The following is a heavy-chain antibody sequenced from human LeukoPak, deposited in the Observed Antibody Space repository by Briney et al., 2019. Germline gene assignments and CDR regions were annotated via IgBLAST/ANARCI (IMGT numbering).Heavy chain of an antibody. Sequence: ASETLSLTCTVSGGSIDSYYWSWIRQPPRKGLEWIGYIYYNGITNYNPSLKTRVTTSLDTSKKQFSLNLRSVTAADTAVYYCASGFGVDSFDIWGQGTMVTVSS. V-gene: IGHV4-59*01. CDR2: IYYNGIT. CDR3: ASGFGVDSFDI. D-gene: IGHD3-3*01. CDR1: GGSIDSYY. J-gene: IGHJ3*02.